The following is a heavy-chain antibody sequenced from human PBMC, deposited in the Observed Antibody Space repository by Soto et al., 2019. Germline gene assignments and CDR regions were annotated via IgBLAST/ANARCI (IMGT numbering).Heavy chain of an antibody. CDR1: GFTFSSYA. CDR3: PKVHTGEMATIFQAFKI. D-gene: IGHD3-3*02. CDR2: ISHSGGST. V-gene: IGHV3-23*01. Sequence: ELQLLESGGGLVQPGGSLRLSCASSGFTFSSYAMTWVRQAPGKGLEWVSSISHSGGSTYYADSVKGRFTISRDNSQNTLYIQMSSLRGEDTELSYSPKVHTGEMATIFQAFKIWGQGAMFTVS. J-gene: IGHJ3*02.